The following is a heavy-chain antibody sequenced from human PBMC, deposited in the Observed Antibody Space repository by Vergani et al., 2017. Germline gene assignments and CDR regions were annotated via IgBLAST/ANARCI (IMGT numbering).Heavy chain of an antibody. CDR3: ARALGYCSSTSCYTLDY. D-gene: IGHD2-2*02. CDR2: IWYDGSNK. Sequence: VQMVESGGGLVKPGGSLRLSCVASGFTFSHYSMNWVRQAPGKGLEWVAVIWYDGSNKYYADSVKGRFTISRDNSKNTLYLQMNSLRAEDTAVYYCARALGYCSSTSCYTLDYWGQGTLVTVSS. V-gene: IGHV3-33*08. J-gene: IGHJ4*02. CDR1: GFTFSHYS.